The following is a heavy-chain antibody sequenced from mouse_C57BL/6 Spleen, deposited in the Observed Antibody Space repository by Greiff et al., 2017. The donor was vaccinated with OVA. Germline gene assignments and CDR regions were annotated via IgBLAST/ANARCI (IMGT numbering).Heavy chain of an antibody. D-gene: IGHD1-1*01. V-gene: IGHV1-4*01. CDR2: INPSSGYT. CDR3: AITTVVATDAMDY. Sequence: VQLQQSGAELARPGASVKMSCKASGYTFTSYTMHWVKQRPGQGLEWIGYINPSSGYTKYNQKFKDKATLTADKSSSTAYMQLSSLTSEESAVYYCAITTVVATDAMDYWGQGTSVTVSS. J-gene: IGHJ4*01. CDR1: GYTFTSYT.